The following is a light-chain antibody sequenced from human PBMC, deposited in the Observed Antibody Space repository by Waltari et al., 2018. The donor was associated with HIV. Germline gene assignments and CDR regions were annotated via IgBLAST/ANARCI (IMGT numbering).Light chain of an antibody. V-gene: IGKV3-20*01. CDR2: GAS. CDR1: KSISRSD. J-gene: IGKJ1*01. CDR3: QQYGTSPWT. Sequence: EIVLTQSPGTLSLSPGESATLFCRASKSISRSDLARYQQTPGQATRLLIYGASSRATDIPDRFTGSGSGTDFTLTISRLEPEDFVIYYCQQYGTSPWTFGQGTKVEIK.